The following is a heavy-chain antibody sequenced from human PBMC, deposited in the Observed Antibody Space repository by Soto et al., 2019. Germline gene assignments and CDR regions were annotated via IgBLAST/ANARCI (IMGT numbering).Heavy chain of an antibody. CDR2: ISAYNGNT. Sequence: EASVKVSCKASGYTLTSYGISWVRQAPGQGLEWMGWISAYNGNTNYAQKLQGRVTMTTDTSTSTAYMELRSLRSDDTAVYYCARDKWHYYDSSGYYSPFDYWGQGTLVTVSS. J-gene: IGHJ4*02. CDR1: GYTLTSYG. V-gene: IGHV1-18*01. D-gene: IGHD3-22*01. CDR3: ARDKWHYYDSSGYYSPFDY.